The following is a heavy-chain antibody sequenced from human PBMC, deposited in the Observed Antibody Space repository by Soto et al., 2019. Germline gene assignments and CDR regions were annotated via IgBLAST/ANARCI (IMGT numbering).Heavy chain of an antibody. D-gene: IGHD6-13*01. CDR3: ARRRAPIAATGTIDY. J-gene: IGHJ4*02. CDR2: INHSGST. Sequence: SETLSLTCAVYGGSFSGYYWTWIRQPPGKGLEWIAEINHSGSTNYNLSLKSRVTISVDTSKNQFSLKLSSLTAADTAVYYCARRRAPIAATGTIDYWGQGTLVTVSS. CDR1: GGSFSGYY. V-gene: IGHV4-34*01.